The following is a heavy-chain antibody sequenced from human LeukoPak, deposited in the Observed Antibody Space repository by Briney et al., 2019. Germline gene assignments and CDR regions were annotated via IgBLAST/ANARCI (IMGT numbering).Heavy chain of an antibody. Sequence: PGGSLRLSCAASGFTFSSFTMNWARQVPGKGLEGISYISLGNSTMFSADSVKGRSTISRDNAKNSLYLQMNSLRDDDTAVYYCARVGNGRSWDYWGQGTLVSVSS. V-gene: IGHV3-48*02. J-gene: IGHJ4*02. CDR3: ARVGNGRSWDY. D-gene: IGHD2-15*01. CDR2: ISLGNSTM. CDR1: GFTFSSFT.